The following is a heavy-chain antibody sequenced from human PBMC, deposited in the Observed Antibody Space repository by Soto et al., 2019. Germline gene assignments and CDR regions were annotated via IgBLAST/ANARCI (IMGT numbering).Heavy chain of an antibody. J-gene: IGHJ6*02. CDR2: VYSGGST. Sequence: GSLTLSLAASGFTFSSNYMRWVLQAPGQGLEWVSVVYSGGSTYYADSVKGRFAISRDNSKNTLYLQMNSLRDEDTAEYYCARGPTRDLLVMDVWGQGTKDTV. D-gene: IGHD2-15*01. CDR3: ARGPTRDLLVMDV. CDR1: GFTFSSNY. V-gene: IGHV3-53*01.